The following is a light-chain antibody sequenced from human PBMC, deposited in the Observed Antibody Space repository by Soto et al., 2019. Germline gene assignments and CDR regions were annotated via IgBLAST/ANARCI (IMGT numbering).Light chain of an antibody. CDR3: KQRNSWPLT. J-gene: IGKJ4*01. CDR1: QSVRNY. Sequence: EIVLTQSPATLSLSPGERATLSCRASQSVRNYLAWYQQKPGQAPRLLIYDTFNRATGIPARFSGSGSGTDFTLTISGLEPEDFAVYYCKQRNSWPLTFGGGTKVEIK. V-gene: IGKV3-11*01. CDR2: DTF.